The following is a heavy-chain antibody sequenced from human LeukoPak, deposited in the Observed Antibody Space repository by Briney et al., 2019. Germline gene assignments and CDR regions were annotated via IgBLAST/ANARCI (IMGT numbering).Heavy chain of an antibody. D-gene: IGHD3-10*01. J-gene: IGHJ5*02. V-gene: IGHV4-39*02. CDR3: ARDPRGLHNWFDP. CDR1: GGSISSSSYY. Sequence: PSETLSLTCTVSGGSISSSSYYWGWIRQPPGKGLEWIGSIYYSGSTYYNPSLKSRVTISVDTSKNQFSLKLSSVTAADTAVYYCARDPRGLHNWFDPWGQGTLVTVSS. CDR2: IYYSGST.